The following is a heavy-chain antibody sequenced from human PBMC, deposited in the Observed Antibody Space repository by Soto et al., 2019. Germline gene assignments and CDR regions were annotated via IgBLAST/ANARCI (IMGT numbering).Heavy chain of an antibody. CDR1: GGTFSSYV. CDR2: IIPVSSTA. V-gene: IGHV1-69*01. J-gene: IGHJ5*02. CDR3: ATVDRSVALVGWFDP. D-gene: IGHD2-8*02. Sequence: QVHLEQSGAEVKKPGSSVKVSCKFSGGTFSSYVIIWVRQAPGQGLEWMGGIIPVSSTANYAQKFHGRVTISADAATNTAYMELSSVRFDDTAVYYCATVDRSVALVGWFDPWGQGTLVTVSS.